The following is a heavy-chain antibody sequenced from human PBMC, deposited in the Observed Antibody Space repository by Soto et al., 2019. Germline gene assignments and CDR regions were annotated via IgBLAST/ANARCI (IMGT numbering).Heavy chain of an antibody. V-gene: IGHV3-11*05. Sequence: QVQLVESGGGLVQPGGSLRLSCAVSGFTFSDYYMTWIRQAPGKGLEWVSYISSSTSHTNYADSVKGRFTISRDNAKNSLFLQLNSLRAEDTAVYYCARGRGADAAYFDFWGQGTLVTVSS. CDR3: ARGRGADAAYFDF. CDR1: GFTFSDYY. J-gene: IGHJ4*02. CDR2: ISSSTSHT. D-gene: IGHD1-26*01.